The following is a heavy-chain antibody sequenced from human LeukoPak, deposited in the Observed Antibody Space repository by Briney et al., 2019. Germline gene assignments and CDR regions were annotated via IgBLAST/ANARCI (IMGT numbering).Heavy chain of an antibody. D-gene: IGHD3-22*01. CDR1: GGSISSSSYY. CDR2: IYYSGST. CDR3: ATTPYYYDSSGYNY. V-gene: IGHV4-39*01. Sequence: KPSETLSLTCTVSGGSISSSSYYWGWIRQPPGKGLEWIGSIYYSGSTYYNPSLKRRVTISVDTSKNQFSLKLSSVTAADTAVYYCATTPYYYDSSGYNYWGQGTLVTVSS. J-gene: IGHJ4*02.